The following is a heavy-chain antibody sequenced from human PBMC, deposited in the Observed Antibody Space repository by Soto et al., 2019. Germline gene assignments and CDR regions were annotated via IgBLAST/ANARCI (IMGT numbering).Heavy chain of an antibody. J-gene: IGHJ5*01. Sequence: SQTLSLTCAISGDSVSTNDATWDWIRQSPSRGLEWLGRTYYRSKWYSDYAVSVKGRITINPDTSNNQLSLQLSSVTPDDTAMYYCARLIGNSWLDSWGQGTLVTVPQ. V-gene: IGHV6-1*01. D-gene: IGHD2-8*01. CDR2: TYYRSKWYS. CDR3: ARLIGNSWLDS. CDR1: GDSVSTNDAT.